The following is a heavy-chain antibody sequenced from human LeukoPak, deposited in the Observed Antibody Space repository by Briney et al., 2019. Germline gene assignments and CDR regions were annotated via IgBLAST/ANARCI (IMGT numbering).Heavy chain of an antibody. CDR1: GFTFSNYW. J-gene: IGHJ4*02. Sequence: GGSLRLSCAASGFTFSNYWMTWVRQAPGKGLEWVASIKQDGSEKCYVDSVKGRFTFSRDNAKNSLYLQMDSLRAEDTAVYYCARDKSAGADTGSSFYYWGQGALVAVSS. CDR3: ARDKSAGADTGSSFYY. V-gene: IGHV3-7*03. CDR2: IKQDGSEK. D-gene: IGHD3-10*01.